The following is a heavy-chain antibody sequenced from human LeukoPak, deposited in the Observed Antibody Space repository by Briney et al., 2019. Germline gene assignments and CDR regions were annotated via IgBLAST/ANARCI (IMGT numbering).Heavy chain of an antibody. J-gene: IGHJ6*03. V-gene: IGHV1-46*01. CDR3: ASNPGDSYYYYYYMDV. D-gene: IGHD2-21*02. CDR2: INPSGGST. Sequence: GASVKVSCKASGYTFTSYYMHWVRQAPGQGLEWMGIINPSGGSTSYAQKFQGRVTMTRDTSTSTVYMELSSLRSEDTAVYYCASNPGDSYYYYYYMDVWGKGTTVTVSS. CDR1: GYTFTSYY.